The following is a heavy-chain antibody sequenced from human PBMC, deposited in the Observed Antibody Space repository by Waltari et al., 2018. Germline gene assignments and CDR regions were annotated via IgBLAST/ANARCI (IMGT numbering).Heavy chain of an antibody. J-gene: IGHJ4*02. Sequence: QLVESGGGLVTPGGSRRLSCSASGFTFSSWGMNWVRQAPGKGLEWIASITSGSTYIFYADAVKGRFTISRDDAKDSLYLQVDSLRAEDTGVYYCTRDVYGSGGDYFEPWGQGTLVTVSS. CDR3: TRDVYGSGGDYFEP. CDR1: GFTFSSWG. CDR2: ITSGSTYI. D-gene: IGHD6-19*01. V-gene: IGHV3-21*02.